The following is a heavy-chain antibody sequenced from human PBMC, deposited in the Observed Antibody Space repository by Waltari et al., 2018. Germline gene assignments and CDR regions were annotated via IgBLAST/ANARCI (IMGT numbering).Heavy chain of an antibody. CDR2: IIGSSSIT. J-gene: IGHJ3*02. Sequence: EVQLLESGGGLVQPGGSLRLSCAASGFTFGNSALRWVRRAPGKVLEWISGIIGSSSITYYADSVKCRFTISRDNSKNTLYLQMNSLRVEDTAVYFCAKVEGGIVTRYYALDIWGQGTMVTVSS. CDR1: GFTFGNSA. D-gene: IGHD3-16*02. CDR3: AKVEGGIVTRYYALDI. V-gene: IGHV3-23*01.